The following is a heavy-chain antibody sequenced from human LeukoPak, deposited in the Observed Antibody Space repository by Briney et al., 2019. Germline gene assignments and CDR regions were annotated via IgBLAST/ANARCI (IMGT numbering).Heavy chain of an antibody. CDR2: IYYSGST. V-gene: IGHV4-59*12. J-gene: IGHJ5*02. CDR1: GGSISSYY. Sequence: SETLSLTCTVSGGSISSYYWSRIRQPPGKGLEWIGYIYYSGSTNYNPSLKSRVTISVDTSKNQFSLKLSSVTAADTAVYYCARVRARVTMVRGVILSWFDPWGQGTLVTVSS. CDR3: ARVRARVTMVRGVILSWFDP. D-gene: IGHD3-10*01.